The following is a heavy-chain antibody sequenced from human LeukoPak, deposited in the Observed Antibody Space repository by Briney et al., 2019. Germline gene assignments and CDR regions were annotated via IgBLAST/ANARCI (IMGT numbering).Heavy chain of an antibody. J-gene: IGHJ6*03. CDR3: ARVGYSYVINDWSRTGLGAYPTKYYYHMVV. Sequence: SETLSLTCAVYGGFFSGYYWSWIRQPPGKGLEWLGEFNHSGSTKYNPSLKSRVPISGDKSKNQISLKLSSVTAADTDVYFCARVGYSYVINDWSRTGLGAYPTKYYYHMVVWGKGTTVTVSS. D-gene: IGHD5-18*01. CDR1: GGFFSGYY. V-gene: IGHV4-34*01. CDR2: FNHSGST.